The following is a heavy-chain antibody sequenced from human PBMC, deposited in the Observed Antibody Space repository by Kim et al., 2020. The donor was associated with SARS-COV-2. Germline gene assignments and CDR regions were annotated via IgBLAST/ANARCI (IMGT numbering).Heavy chain of an antibody. CDR2: T. Sequence: TTTTPSLKSRVSISVDPSKSQFSLKLSSVTAAGTAVYYCARRVSGIAGDCWGQGTLVAVSS. CDR3: ARRVSGIAGDC. D-gene: IGHD6-13*01. J-gene: IGHJ4*02. V-gene: IGHV4-34*01.